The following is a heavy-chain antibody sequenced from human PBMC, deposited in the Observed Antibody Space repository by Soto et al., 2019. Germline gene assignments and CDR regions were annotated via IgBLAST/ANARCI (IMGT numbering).Heavy chain of an antibody. CDR2: IYSGGST. V-gene: IGHV3-53*01. J-gene: IGHJ6*02. D-gene: IGHD4-17*01. Sequence: GGSLRLSCAASGFTVSSNYMSWVRQAPGKGLEWVSVIYSGGSTYYADSVKGRFTISRDNSKNTLYLQMNSLRAEDTAVYYCAREITYGDPQGYYYYYGMDVWGQGTTVTGSS. CDR1: GFTVSSNY. CDR3: AREITYGDPQGYYYYYGMDV.